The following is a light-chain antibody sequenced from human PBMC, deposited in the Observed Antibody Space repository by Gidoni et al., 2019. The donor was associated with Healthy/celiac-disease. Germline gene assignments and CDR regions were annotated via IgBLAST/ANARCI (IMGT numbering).Light chain of an antibody. V-gene: IGKV1-39*01. CDR2: AAS. J-gene: IGKJ2*01. CDR1: QSISSY. CDR3: QQSYSTPYT. Sequence: DRQVTQSPSSLSASVGDRVTITWRASQSISSYLNWYQQKPGKAPKLLIYAASSLQSGVPSRFSGSGSGTDFTLTISSLQPEDFATYYCQQSYSTPYTFGQGTKLEIK.